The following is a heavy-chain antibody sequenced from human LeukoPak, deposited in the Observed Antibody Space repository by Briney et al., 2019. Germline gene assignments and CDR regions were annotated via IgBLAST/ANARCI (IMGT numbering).Heavy chain of an antibody. CDR2: ISSSGSTI. CDR1: GFTFSDYY. V-gene: IGHV3-11*01. Sequence: GGSLRLSCAASGFTFSDYYMSWIRQAPGKGLEWVSYISSSGSTIYYADSVKGRFTISRDNAKNSLYLQMNSLRAEDTAVYYCARDRYDFWSGYYTDYYYGMDVGGQGTTVTVSS. D-gene: IGHD3-3*01. CDR3: ARDRYDFWSGYYTDYYYGMDV. J-gene: IGHJ6*02.